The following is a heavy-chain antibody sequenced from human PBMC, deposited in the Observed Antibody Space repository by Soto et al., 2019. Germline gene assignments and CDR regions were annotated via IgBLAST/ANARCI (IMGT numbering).Heavy chain of an antibody. CDR2: IIPIFGTA. Sequence: SVKVSCKASGGTFSSYAISWVRQAPGQGLEWMGGIIPIFGTANYAQKFQGRVTITADESTSTAYMELSSLRSEDTAVYYCARRAVAGQPSYYYGMDVWGQGTTVTVSS. CDR1: GGTFSSYA. J-gene: IGHJ6*02. CDR3: ARRAVAGQPSYYYGMDV. V-gene: IGHV1-69*13. D-gene: IGHD6-19*01.